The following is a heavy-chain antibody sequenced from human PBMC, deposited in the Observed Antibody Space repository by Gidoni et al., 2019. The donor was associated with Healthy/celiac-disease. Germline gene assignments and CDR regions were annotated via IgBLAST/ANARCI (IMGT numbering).Heavy chain of an antibody. CDR2: ISSSSSTI. CDR1: GFTFSSYS. V-gene: IGHV3-48*01. CDR3: ARDLFVSSNPRGDY. J-gene: IGHJ4*01. Sequence: EVQLVESGGGLVQPGGSLRLSCAASGFTFSSYSMNWVRQAPGKGLEWVSYISSSSSTIYYADSVKGRFTISRDNAKNSLYLQMNSLRAEDTAVYYCARDLFVSSNPRGDYWGQGTLVTVSS. D-gene: IGHD3-10*01.